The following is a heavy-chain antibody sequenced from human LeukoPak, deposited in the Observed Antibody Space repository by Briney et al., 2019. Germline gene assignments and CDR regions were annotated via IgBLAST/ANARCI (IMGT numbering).Heavy chain of an antibody. V-gene: IGHV3-23*01. D-gene: IGHD3-3*01. CDR3: ATNNDFWSGLDH. Sequence: GGTLRLSCAASGFTFSSDAMGWVRQAPGKGLEGGSAISGSGGSTDYAVSVKGRLTISRYNSKNTLYLQMNRLRAEDTAVYYCATNNDFWSGLDHWGQGTLVTVSS. CDR1: GFTFSSDA. J-gene: IGHJ4*02. CDR2: ISGSGGST.